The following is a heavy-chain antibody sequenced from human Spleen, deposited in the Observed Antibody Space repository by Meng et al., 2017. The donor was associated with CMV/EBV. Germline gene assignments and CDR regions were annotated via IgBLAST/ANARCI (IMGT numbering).Heavy chain of an antibody. Sequence: GGSLRLSCAASGFTVSSNYMSWVRQAPGKGLEWVSVIYSGGSTYYADSVKGRFTISRDNSKNTLYLQMNSLRAEDTAVYYCAKDRTFITDFLYWGQGTLVTVSS. D-gene: IGHD3-22*01. CDR2: IYSGGST. CDR3: AKDRTFITDFLY. CDR1: GFTVSSNY. J-gene: IGHJ4*02. V-gene: IGHV3-53*01.